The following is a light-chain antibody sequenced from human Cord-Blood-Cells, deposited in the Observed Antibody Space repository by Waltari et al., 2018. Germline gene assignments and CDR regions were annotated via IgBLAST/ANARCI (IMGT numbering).Light chain of an antibody. CDR2: KAS. V-gene: IGKV1-5*03. CDR3: QQYNSYSPWT. CDR1: QSISSW. Sequence: DIQMTQSPSTLSASVRDRVTITCRASQSISSWLAWYQQKPGKAPKLLIYKASSLESGVPSRFSGSGSGTEFTLTISSLQPDDFATYDCQQYNSYSPWTFGQGTKVEIK. J-gene: IGKJ1*01.